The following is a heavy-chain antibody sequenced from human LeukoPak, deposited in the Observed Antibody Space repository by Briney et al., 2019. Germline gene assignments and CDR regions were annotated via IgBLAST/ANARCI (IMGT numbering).Heavy chain of an antibody. Sequence: GGSLRLSCAGSGFIFSDYSMGWVRQFPGKGLEWVSYISSASSHSYYGDSVRGRFTISRDNAKNSMWLQMNSLRVEDTALYYCARGGPTDDWFDPWGQGTLVTVSS. J-gene: IGHJ5*02. CDR3: ARGGPTDDWFDP. D-gene: IGHD3-10*01. CDR2: ISSASSHS. CDR1: GFIFSDYS. V-gene: IGHV3-21*06.